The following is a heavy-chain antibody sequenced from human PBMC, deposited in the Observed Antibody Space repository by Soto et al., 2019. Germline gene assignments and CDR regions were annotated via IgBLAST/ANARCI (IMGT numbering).Heavy chain of an antibody. Sequence: ASVKVSCKASGDTFTGYYMRWVRQAPGQGLEWMGWINPNSGGANYAQKFQGRVTMTRDTSMSTAYMELSRLRSEDTAVYYCARDPYSSGWYVFSSYYNGMDIWGQGTTVTVSS. CDR1: GDTFTGYY. V-gene: IGHV1-2*02. CDR2: INPNSGGA. J-gene: IGHJ6*02. D-gene: IGHD6-19*01. CDR3: ARDPYSSGWYVFSSYYNGMDI.